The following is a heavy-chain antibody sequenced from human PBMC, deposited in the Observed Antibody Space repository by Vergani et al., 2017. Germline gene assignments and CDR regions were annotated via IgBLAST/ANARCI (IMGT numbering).Heavy chain of an antibody. D-gene: IGHD2-15*01. Sequence: QVQLVQSGAEVKKPGASVKVSCKASGYTFTSYDINWVRQATGQGLEWMGWMNPNSGNTGYAQKFQGRVTITRNTSISTAYMELSSLRSEDTAVYYCARGLARGYCSGGSCSLDYWGQGTLVTVSS. CDR1: GYTFTSYD. J-gene: IGHJ4*02. V-gene: IGHV1-8*03. CDR3: ARGLARGYCSGGSCSLDY. CDR2: MNPNSGNT.